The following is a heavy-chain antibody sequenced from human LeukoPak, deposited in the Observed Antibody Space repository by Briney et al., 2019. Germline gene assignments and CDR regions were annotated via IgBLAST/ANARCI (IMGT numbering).Heavy chain of an antibody. CDR1: GGSFSGHY. V-gene: IGHV4-34*01. D-gene: IGHD6-19*01. CDR2: INHSGST. J-gene: IGHJ6*03. Sequence: SETLSLTCAAYGGSFSGHYWSWIRQPPGKGLEWIGEINHSGSTNYNPSPKSRVTISVDTSKNQFSLKLSSVTAADTAVYYCARGTVAAPFYYYYYMDVWGKGTTVTVSS. CDR3: ARGTVAAPFYYYYYMDV.